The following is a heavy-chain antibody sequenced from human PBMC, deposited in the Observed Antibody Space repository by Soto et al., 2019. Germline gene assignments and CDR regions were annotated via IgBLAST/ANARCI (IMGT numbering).Heavy chain of an antibody. D-gene: IGHD3-9*01. J-gene: IGHJ4*02. CDR1: GFTLSDYY. V-gene: IGHV3-11*01. CDR3: ARFRVDGYYNF. CDR2: ISISGTTI. Sequence: QVQLVESGGGLVKPGGSLRLSCAASGFTLSDYYMTWIRQAPGKGLEWVSDISISGTTIHYADSVRGRFTISRDNAKNSLWLQINTLRAEDTAVYYCARFRVDGYYNFWGQGTLVTVSS.